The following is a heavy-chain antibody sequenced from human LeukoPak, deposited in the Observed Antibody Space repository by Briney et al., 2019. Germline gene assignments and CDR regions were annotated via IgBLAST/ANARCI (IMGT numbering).Heavy chain of an antibody. CDR3: ARDGQIIMTFGGVIVPDAFDT. V-gene: IGHV4-4*07. D-gene: IGHD3-16*02. CDR1: GGSISSYY. J-gene: IGHJ3*02. CDR2: IYTSGST. Sequence: PSETLSRTSTVSGGSISSYYWSWIRQPAGKGREGMGRIYTSGSTNYNPSLKSRVTMSVDTSKNQFSLKLSSVTAADTAVYYCARDGQIIMTFGGVIVPDAFDTWGQGTMVTVSS.